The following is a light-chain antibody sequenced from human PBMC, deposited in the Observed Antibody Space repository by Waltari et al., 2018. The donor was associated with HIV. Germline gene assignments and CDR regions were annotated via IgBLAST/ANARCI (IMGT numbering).Light chain of an antibody. CDR3: HQYSDYLGS. Sequence: DIHMSQSPPTLTASIGDRVNITCRASPNVGAWLAWYQQKPGEAPNLLIYKATNVEGGVPSRFSGSASGTDFTLTIDSLHPDDFATYYCHQYSDYLGSFGQGTKVEVK. J-gene: IGKJ1*01. V-gene: IGKV1-5*03. CDR1: PNVGAW. CDR2: KAT.